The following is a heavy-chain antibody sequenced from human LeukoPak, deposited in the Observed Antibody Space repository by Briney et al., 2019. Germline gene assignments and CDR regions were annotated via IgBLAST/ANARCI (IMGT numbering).Heavy chain of an antibody. J-gene: IGHJ4*02. D-gene: IGHD3-10*01. CDR3: ARYGSGSYQFDY. CDR2: IYYSGST. CDR1: GGSISSYY. V-gene: IGHV4-59*01. Sequence: PSETLSLTCTVSGGSISSYYWSWIRQPPGKGLEWIGYIYYSGSTNHNPSLKSRVTISVKTSKNQFPLKLSSVTAADTAVYYCARYGSGSYQFDYWGQGTLVTVSS.